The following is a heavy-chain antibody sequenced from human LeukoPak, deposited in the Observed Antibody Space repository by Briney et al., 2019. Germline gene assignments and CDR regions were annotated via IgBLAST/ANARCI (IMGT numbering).Heavy chain of an antibody. Sequence: GGSLRLSCAASGFTFSSYWMSWVRQAPGKGLEWVANIKQDGSEKYYVDSVKGRFTISRDNAKNSLYLQMNSLRAEDTAVYYCTRGASGAAADPDNWFDPWGQGTLVTVSS. CDR2: IKQDGSEK. CDR3: TRGASGAAADPDNWFDP. V-gene: IGHV3-7*04. D-gene: IGHD6-13*01. J-gene: IGHJ5*02. CDR1: GFTFSSYW.